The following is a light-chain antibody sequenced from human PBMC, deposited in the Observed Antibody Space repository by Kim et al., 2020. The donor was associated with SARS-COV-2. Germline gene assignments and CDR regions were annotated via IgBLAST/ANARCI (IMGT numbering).Light chain of an antibody. V-gene: IGKV3-20*01. CDR1: QSVSSSY. J-gene: IGKJ1*01. Sequence: SPGEKATLSCSASQSVSSSYLAWYQQKPGQAPRLLIYGASSRATGIPDRFSGSGSGTDFTLTISRLEPEDVAVYYCQQYGSSPWTFGQGTKVDIK. CDR2: GAS. CDR3: QQYGSSPWT.